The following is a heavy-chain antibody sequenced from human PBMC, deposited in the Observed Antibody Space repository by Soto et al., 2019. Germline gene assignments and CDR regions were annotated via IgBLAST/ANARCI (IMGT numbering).Heavy chain of an antibody. V-gene: IGHV3-23*01. J-gene: IGHJ3*02. CDR1: GFTFQKYH. Sequence: GALKPPLASPGFTFQKYHMKLVRQAPGEGLEWVSSISSSGGSTYYADSVKGRFTISSDNAKNTLYLQMNSLRAEDTAVYYCAKDKRVLLERPSGAIDAFDICGQGTMVTVSS. D-gene: IGHD1-1*01. CDR3: AKDKRVLLERPSGAIDAFDI. CDR2: ISSSGGST.